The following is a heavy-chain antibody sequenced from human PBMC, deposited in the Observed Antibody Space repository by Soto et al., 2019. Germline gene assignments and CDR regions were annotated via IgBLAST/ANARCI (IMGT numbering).Heavy chain of an antibody. CDR1: GGTFSSYA. D-gene: IGHD3-10*01. Sequence: QVQLVQSGAEVKKPGSSVKVSCKASGGTFSSYAISWVRQSPGQGLEWMGGIIPIFGTANYAQKFQVSVKITADESTSTAYMELSSLRSEDTAVYYCEREKRFGELGDYFDYWGKGTLVTVSS. CDR2: IIPIFGTA. CDR3: EREKRFGELGDYFDY. J-gene: IGHJ4*02. V-gene: IGHV1-69*01.